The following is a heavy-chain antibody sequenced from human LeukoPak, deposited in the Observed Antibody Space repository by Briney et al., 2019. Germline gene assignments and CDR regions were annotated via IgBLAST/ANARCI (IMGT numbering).Heavy chain of an antibody. Sequence: SETLSLTCTVSGGSISSSDYYWGWLRQPPGKGLEWIGNIYYSGSTYYNPSLKSRVTISVDTSKNQFSLKLSSVTAADTAVYYCEMRSAGGTGNYYYYYYMDVWGKGTTVTVSS. CDR3: EMRSAGGTGNYYYYYYMDV. CDR1: GGSISSSDYY. CDR2: IYYSGST. D-gene: IGHD6-13*01. J-gene: IGHJ6*03. V-gene: IGHV4-39*07.